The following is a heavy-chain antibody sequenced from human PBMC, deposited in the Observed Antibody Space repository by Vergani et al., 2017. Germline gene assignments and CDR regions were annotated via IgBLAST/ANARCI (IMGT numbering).Heavy chain of an antibody. J-gene: IGHJ6*02. CDR2: SYYSGST. Sequence: VQLQESGPGLVKPSQTLSLTCTVSGGSISSGDYYLSWIRQPPGKGLEWIGYSYYSGSTYYNPSLKSRVTISVDTSKNQFSLKLSSVTAADTAVYYCARVRIAAAGTQYYYYGMDVWGQGTTVTVSS. CDR1: GGSISSGDYY. D-gene: IGHD6-13*01. CDR3: ARVRIAAAGTQYYYYGMDV. V-gene: IGHV4-30-4*08.